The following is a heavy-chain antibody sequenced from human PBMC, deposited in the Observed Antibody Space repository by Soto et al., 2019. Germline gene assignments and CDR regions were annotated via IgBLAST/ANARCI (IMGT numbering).Heavy chain of an antibody. CDR3: ARGHRSSGKIFDS. CDR2: IRSKAYGETT. J-gene: IGHJ4*02. CDR1: GFTFGDYA. Sequence: TGGSLRLSCTTSGFTFGDYAVSWFRQAPGKGLECVGFIRSKAYGETTEYAASVKDRFTISRDDSKNTLYLQMNSLKIEDTAVYYCARGHRSSGKIFDSWGQGTLVTVSS. D-gene: IGHD3-22*01. V-gene: IGHV3-49*03.